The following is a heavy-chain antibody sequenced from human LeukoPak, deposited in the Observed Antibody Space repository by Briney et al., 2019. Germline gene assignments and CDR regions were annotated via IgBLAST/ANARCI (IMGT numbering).Heavy chain of an antibody. CDR3: ARDDDILTGYGTVDY. CDR1: GFTFDDYG. Sequence: GGSLRLSCAASGFTFDDYGMSWVRQAPGKGLEWVSGINWNGGSTGYADSVKGRFTISRDNAENSLYLQMNSLRAEDTALYYCARDDDILTGYGTVDYWGQGTLVTVSS. V-gene: IGHV3-20*04. J-gene: IGHJ4*02. D-gene: IGHD3-9*01. CDR2: INWNGGST.